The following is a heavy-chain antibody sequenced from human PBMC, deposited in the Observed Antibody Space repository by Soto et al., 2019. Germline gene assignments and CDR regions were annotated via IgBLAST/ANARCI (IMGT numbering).Heavy chain of an antibody. Sequence: EVQLVESGGGLVQRGGSLRLSCAASGLIVDNNYMSWVRQAPGKGLEWISVMYSAGNTYYADSVRGRFTISRDSSTNTLFLEMHSLRVEETAVYYCARDRRADDYGDDAFDNWGQGTLVTVYS. CDR1: GLIVDNNY. CDR3: ARDRRADDYGDDAFDN. D-gene: IGHD4-17*01. J-gene: IGHJ4*02. V-gene: IGHV3-66*01. CDR2: MYSAGNT.